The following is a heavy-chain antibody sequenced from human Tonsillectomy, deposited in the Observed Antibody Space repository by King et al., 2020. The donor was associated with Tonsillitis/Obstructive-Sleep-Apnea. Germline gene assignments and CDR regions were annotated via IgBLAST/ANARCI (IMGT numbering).Heavy chain of an antibody. CDR2: INPSGGST. J-gene: IGHJ4*02. Sequence: VQLVQSGAEVKKPGASVKISCKASGYTFTSYYMHWVRQAPGQGLEWMGIINPSGGSTSYAQKFQGRVTMTRDTSTSTVYMELSSLRSEDTAVYYRARRDTWNDSWNYFDYWGQGTLVTVSS. D-gene: IGHD1-20*01. CDR3: ARRDTWNDSWNYFDY. CDR1: GYTFTSYY. V-gene: IGHV1-46*01.